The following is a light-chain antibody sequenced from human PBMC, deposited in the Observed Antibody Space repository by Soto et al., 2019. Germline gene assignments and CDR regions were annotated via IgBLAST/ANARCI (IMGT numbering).Light chain of an antibody. CDR2: GAT. V-gene: IGKV3D-15*01. CDR3: QQYKKWPPLT. J-gene: IGKJ4*01. CDR1: QSVNSD. Sequence: DIVMTQSPATLSVSPGERVDLSCKSSQSVNSDLAWYQQKPGQAPRLLIYGATTRATGIPARFSGSGSGTEFSLTISSLQSDDFALYYCQQYKKWPPLTLGGGTKVDIK.